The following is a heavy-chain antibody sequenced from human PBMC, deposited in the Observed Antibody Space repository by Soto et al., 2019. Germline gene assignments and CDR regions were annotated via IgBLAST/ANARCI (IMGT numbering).Heavy chain of an antibody. Sequence: QVQLQESGPGLVKPSQTLTLTCTVSGGSISSGSYYWSWIRQHPGKGLEWIGYIYYSGSTYYNPSLKSRVTISVDTSKNQFSLKLSSVTAADTAVYYCARTREPYSGSYIDYWGQGTLVTVSS. CDR1: GGSISSGSYY. CDR2: IYYSGST. CDR3: ARTREPYSGSYIDY. J-gene: IGHJ4*02. V-gene: IGHV4-31*03. D-gene: IGHD1-26*01.